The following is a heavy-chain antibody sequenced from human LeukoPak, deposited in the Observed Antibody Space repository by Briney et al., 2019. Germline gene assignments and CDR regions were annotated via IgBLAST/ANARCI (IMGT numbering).Heavy chain of an antibody. D-gene: IGHD2-2*01. CDR2: IYYSGST. Sequence: SETLSLTCTVSDSSVSSGSYYWSWIRQPPGKGLEWIGDIYYSGSTNYNPPLKSRVTISADTSKNQFSLKLSSVTAADTAVYYCAASSAVPAAIFDYWGQGTLVTVSS. CDR1: DSSVSSGSYY. CDR3: AASSAVPAAIFDY. V-gene: IGHV4-61*01. J-gene: IGHJ4*02.